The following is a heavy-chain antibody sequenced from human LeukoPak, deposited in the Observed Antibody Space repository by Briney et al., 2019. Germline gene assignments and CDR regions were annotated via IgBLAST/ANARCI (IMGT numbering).Heavy chain of an antibody. V-gene: IGHV3-7*03. CDR3: ARQYSSSWYGQYFDY. Sequence: GGSLRLSCAASGFTFSSYWMSWVRQAPGKGLEWVANIKQDGSEKYYVDSVKGRFTISRDNAKNSLCLQMNSLRAEDRAVYYCARQYSSSWYGQYFDYWGQGTLVTVSS. J-gene: IGHJ4*02. CDR2: IKQDGSEK. CDR1: GFTFSSYW. D-gene: IGHD6-13*01.